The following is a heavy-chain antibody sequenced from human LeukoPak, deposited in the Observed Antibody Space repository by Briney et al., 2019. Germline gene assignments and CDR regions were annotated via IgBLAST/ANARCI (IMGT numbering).Heavy chain of an antibody. CDR3: AREMDHGDYVEYFHH. J-gene: IGHJ1*01. Sequence: ASVKVSCKASGYTFTSYGISWVRQAPGQGLEWMGWISGYNANTNYAQKFQGRVTMTTDTSTTTAYMELRSLRSDDPAVYYCAREMDHGDYVEYFHHWGQGTLVTVSS. CDR2: ISGYNANT. V-gene: IGHV1-18*04. D-gene: IGHD4-17*01. CDR1: GYTFTSYG.